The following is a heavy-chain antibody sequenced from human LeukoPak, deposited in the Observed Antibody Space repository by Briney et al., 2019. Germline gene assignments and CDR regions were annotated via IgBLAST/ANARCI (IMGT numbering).Heavy chain of an antibody. CDR3: ARHTHCSSTNCYMGY. CDR2: IYYSGNT. J-gene: IGHJ4*02. D-gene: IGHD2-2*02. V-gene: IGHV4-39*01. Sequence: PSETLSLTCTVSGDSLSSSVSYWGWIRQPPGKGLEWIVMIYYSGNTYYNPSLKSRVTISVDTSKNQFSLKLSSVTAADTAVSYCARHTHCSSTNCYMGYWGQGTLVTVSS. CDR1: GDSLSSSVSY.